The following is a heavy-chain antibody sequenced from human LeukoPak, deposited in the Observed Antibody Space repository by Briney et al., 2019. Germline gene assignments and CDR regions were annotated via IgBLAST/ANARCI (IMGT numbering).Heavy chain of an antibody. CDR3: ARDGGIGWFDP. CDR1: GFTLSSYW. J-gene: IGHJ5*02. D-gene: IGHD2-15*01. V-gene: IGHV3-74*01. CDR2: INSDGSRT. Sequence: GGSLRLSCAASGFTLSSYWMPWGRQTPGEGLVWVSRINSDGSRTSYADSVKGRFTISRDNAKNTLYLQMNSLRAEDTAVYYCARDGGIGWFDPWGQGTLVTVSS.